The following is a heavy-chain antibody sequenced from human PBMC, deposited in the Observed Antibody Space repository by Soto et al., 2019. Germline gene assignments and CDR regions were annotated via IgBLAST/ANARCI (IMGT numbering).Heavy chain of an antibody. CDR3: AKDDFTDRGDDYFDY. D-gene: IGHD2-21*02. CDR1: GFSFTNFA. CDR2: IGASGDIT. V-gene: IGHV3-23*01. Sequence: VGSLRLSCAASGFSFTNFAMSWVRQAPGKGLEWVAGIGASGDITWYADSVKGRFSISRDNSKNTLYLQLNSLRFEDTAVYYCAKDDFTDRGDDYFDYWGPGTLVTVSS. J-gene: IGHJ4*02.